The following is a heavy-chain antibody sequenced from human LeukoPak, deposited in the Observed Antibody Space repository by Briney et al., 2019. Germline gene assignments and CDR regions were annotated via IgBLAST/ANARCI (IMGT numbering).Heavy chain of an antibody. V-gene: IGHV3-7*03. Sequence: GGSLRLSCAASEFTFSTYWMTWVRQAPGKGLEWVADIKQDGSEKYYVDSVKGRFTISRQNAKNSLFLQVNSLRSDDTAVYYCAVGYSGYDRLDYWGQGTLVTVSS. CDR3: AVGYSGYDRLDY. CDR1: EFTFSTYW. D-gene: IGHD5-12*01. J-gene: IGHJ4*02. CDR2: IKQDGSEK.